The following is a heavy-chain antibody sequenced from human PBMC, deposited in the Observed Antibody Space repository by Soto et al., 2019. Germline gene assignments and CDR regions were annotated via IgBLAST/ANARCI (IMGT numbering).Heavy chain of an antibody. CDR3: ARSTTVNIHYHYSMDV. V-gene: IGHV4-59*01. CDR1: GGSISSYY. CDR2: IYYSGST. D-gene: IGHD4-17*01. Sequence: SETLSLTCTVSGGSISSYYWSWIRQPPGKGLEWIGYIYYSGSTNYNPSLKSRVTISVDTSKNQFSLKLSSVTAADTAVYYCARSTTVNIHYHYSMDVWGQGTTVTGSS. J-gene: IGHJ6*02.